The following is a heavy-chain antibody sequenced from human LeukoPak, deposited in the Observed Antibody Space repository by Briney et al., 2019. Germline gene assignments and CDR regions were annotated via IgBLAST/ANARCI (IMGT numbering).Heavy chain of an antibody. CDR3: ASVTWSDFSDFDY. J-gene: IGHJ4*02. V-gene: IGHV1-18*01. Sequence: VQVSSQASGYTFTSYGISWVRQAPGQGLEWMGWISAYNGNTNYSQKLQGRVTMTTDTSTSTAYMELRSRRSDDTAVYYCASVTWSDFSDFDYWGQGTLVIVSS. D-gene: IGHD3-3*01. CDR2: ISAYNGNT. CDR1: GYTFTSYG.